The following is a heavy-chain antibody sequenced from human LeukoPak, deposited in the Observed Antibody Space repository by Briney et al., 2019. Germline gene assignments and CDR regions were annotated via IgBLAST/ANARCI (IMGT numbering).Heavy chain of an antibody. CDR3: ATQMTTVTPIDY. V-gene: IGHV4-34*01. CDR1: GGSFSGYY. J-gene: IGHJ4*02. Sequence: PSETLSLTCAVYGGSFSGYYWSWIRQPPGKGLEWIGEINHSGSTNYNPSLKSRVTISVDTSKNQFSLKLSFVTAADTAVYYCATQMTTVTPIDYWGQGTLVTVSS. D-gene: IGHD4-11*01. CDR2: INHSGST.